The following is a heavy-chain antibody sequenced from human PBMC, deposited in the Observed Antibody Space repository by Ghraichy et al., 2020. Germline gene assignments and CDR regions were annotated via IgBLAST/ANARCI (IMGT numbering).Heavy chain of an antibody. V-gene: IGHV3-23*01. J-gene: IGHJ4*02. CDR2: IDGSGGST. D-gene: IGHD3-22*01. CDR3: AREREYYYESSGSGFDF. CDR1: GFPFSSYA. Sequence: LTCAASGFPFSSYAMNWVRQAPGKGLEWVSNIDGSGGSTFYADSVQGRFTISRDVSANTVYLQMSSLRAEDTATYYCAREREYYYESSGSGFDFWGQGTLVTVSS.